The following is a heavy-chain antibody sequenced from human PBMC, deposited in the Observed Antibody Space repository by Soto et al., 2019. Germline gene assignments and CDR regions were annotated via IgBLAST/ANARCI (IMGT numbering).Heavy chain of an antibody. Sequence: AGGSLRLSCAASGFTFSSYAMHWVRQAPGKGLEWVAVISYDGSNKYYADSVKGRFTISRDNSKNTLYLQMNSLRAEDTAVYYCARDLRDSSGYYYFDYWGQGTLVTVSS. D-gene: IGHD3-22*01. CDR1: GFTFSSYA. CDR2: ISYDGSNK. CDR3: ARDLRDSSGYYYFDY. J-gene: IGHJ4*02. V-gene: IGHV3-30-3*01.